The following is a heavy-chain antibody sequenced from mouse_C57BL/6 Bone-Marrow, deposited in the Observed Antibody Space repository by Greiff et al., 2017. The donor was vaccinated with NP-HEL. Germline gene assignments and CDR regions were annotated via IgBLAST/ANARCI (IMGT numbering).Heavy chain of an antibody. V-gene: IGHV2-2*01. CDR2: IWSGGST. CDR3: ARNSGITTRNYFDY. D-gene: IGHD2-4*01. J-gene: IGHJ2*01. CDR1: GFSLTSYG. Sequence: QVQLQQSGPGLVQPSQSLSITCTVSGFSLTSYGVHWVRQSPGKGLEWLGVIWSGGSTDYHAAFISRLSISKDNSKSQVFCKMNSLQADDTAIYYCARNSGITTRNYFDYWGQGTTLTVSS.